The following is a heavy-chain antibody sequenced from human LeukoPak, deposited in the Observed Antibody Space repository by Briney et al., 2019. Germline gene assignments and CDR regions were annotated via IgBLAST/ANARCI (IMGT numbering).Heavy chain of an antibody. V-gene: IGHV3-11*01. CDR2: ISSSGSTI. J-gene: IGHJ4*02. D-gene: IGHD1-7*01. CDR3: ARRIGNYGLTQYFDY. CDR1: GGSFSDYY. Sequence: LSLTCAVYGGSFSDYYMSWIRQAPGKGLEWVSYISSSGSTIYYADSVMGRFTISRDYAKNSLCLQMNSLRAEDTAVYYCARRIGNYGLTQYFDYWGQGTLVTVSS.